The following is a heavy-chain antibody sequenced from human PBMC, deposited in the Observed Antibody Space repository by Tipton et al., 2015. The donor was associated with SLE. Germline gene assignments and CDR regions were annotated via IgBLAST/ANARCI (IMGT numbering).Heavy chain of an antibody. Sequence: LRLSCTVSGGSISSSSYYWGWIGQPPGKGLEWIGSIYYSGSTYYNPSLKSRFTISVDTSKNQFSLKLSSVTAADTAVYYCARDSRLHWYFDLWGRGTLVTFSS. CDR3: ARDSRLHWYFDL. CDR1: GGSISSSSYY. D-gene: IGHD2-2*01. V-gene: IGHV4-39*07. J-gene: IGHJ2*01. CDR2: IYYSGST.